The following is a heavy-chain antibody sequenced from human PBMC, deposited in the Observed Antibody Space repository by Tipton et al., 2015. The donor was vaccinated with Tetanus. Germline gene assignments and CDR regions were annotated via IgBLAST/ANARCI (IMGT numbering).Heavy chain of an antibody. V-gene: IGHV1-46*01. Sequence: QLVQSGAEVKKPGASVKVSCQASGYTFINHNMHWVRQAPGQGLEWMGITIPSGGNTRHAQKFQGRVTMTRDTSTSTVYMELSSLRSDDTAVDYCARDGGSYYTDYWGQGTLVTVSS. CDR3: ARDGGSYYTDY. CDR1: GYTFINHN. D-gene: IGHD1-26*01. CDR2: TIPSGGNT. J-gene: IGHJ4*02.